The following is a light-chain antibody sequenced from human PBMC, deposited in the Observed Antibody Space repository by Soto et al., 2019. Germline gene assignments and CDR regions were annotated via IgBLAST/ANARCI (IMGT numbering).Light chain of an antibody. J-gene: IGKJ1*01. CDR3: QQRTNWPLTT. CDR1: QSVSSN. Sequence: EIVMTQSPATLSASPGERATLSCRASQSVSSNLAWYQQKPGQAPRLLIYGASNRATGIPARFSGSGSGTDFTLTIRSLEPEDFAIYYCQQRTNWPLTTFGHGTKGDIK. CDR2: GAS. V-gene: IGKV3D-15*01.